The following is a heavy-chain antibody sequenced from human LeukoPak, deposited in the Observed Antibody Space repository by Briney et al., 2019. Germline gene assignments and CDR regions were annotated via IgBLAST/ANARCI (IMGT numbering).Heavy chain of an antibody. V-gene: IGHV3-74*01. CDR3: ARVGTTDENAFDI. Sequence: GGSLRLSCAASGFTFRSYWMHWVRQAPGKGLVWVSRINTDGSSTSYADSVKGRITISRDNAKNTLYLQMNSLRAEDTAVYYCARVGTTDENAFDIWGQGTMVTVSS. CDR2: INTDGSST. CDR1: GFTFRSYW. D-gene: IGHD4-17*01. J-gene: IGHJ3*02.